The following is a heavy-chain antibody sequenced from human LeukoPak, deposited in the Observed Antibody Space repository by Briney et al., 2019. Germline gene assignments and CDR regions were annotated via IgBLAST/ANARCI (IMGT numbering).Heavy chain of an antibody. D-gene: IGHD2-21*02. CDR2: INPSGDST. Sequence: ASVKVSCKASGYTFTSYDMHWVRQAPGQGLEWMGIINPSGDSTSYAQKFQGRVTMTRDTSTSTVYMELSSLRSEDTAVYYCASVLYCCADCYSGRYFFDYWGQGTLGTVSS. CDR1: GYTFTSYD. J-gene: IGHJ4*02. V-gene: IGHV1-46*01. CDR3: ASVLYCCADCYSGRYFFDY.